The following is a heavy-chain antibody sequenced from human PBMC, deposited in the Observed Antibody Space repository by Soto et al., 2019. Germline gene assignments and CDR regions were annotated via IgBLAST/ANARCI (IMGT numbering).Heavy chain of an antibody. J-gene: IGHJ4*02. CDR2: ISNYNGNT. Sequence: QVQLVQSGDEVEKPGASVKVSCKASGYAFDNYGISWVRQAPGQGPEWMGWISNYNGNTNYAQNFLGRVTLTTDRSTSTANMELRSLRSDDTAVYYCVRDLQRFSSWYDYLDSWGQGTRVTVSS. V-gene: IGHV1-18*01. CDR3: VRDLQRFSSWYDYLDS. D-gene: IGHD6-13*01. CDR1: GYAFDNYG.